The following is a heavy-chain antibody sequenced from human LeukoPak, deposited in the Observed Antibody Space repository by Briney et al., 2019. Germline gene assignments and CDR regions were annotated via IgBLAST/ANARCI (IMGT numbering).Heavy chain of an antibody. Sequence: GGSLRLSCAASGFTFSSSAMSWVRQVPGKGLEWVSGISASGGSTSYADSVRGRFTISRDNSKNTMYLQINSLRAVDTAVYYCARDRHCANGVCHNSAGMDVWGQGTTVTVSS. D-gene: IGHD2-8*01. CDR3: ARDRHCANGVCHNSAGMDV. CDR2: ISASGGST. CDR1: GFTFSSSA. V-gene: IGHV3-23*01. J-gene: IGHJ6*02.